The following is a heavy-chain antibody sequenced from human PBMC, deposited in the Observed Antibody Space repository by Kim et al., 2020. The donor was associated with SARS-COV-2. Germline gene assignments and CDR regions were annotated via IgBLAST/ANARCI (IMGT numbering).Heavy chain of an antibody. Sequence: GGSLRLSCAASGFTVSSNYMSWVRQAPRKGLEWVSVIYSGGSTYYADSVKGRFTISRHNSKNTLYLQMNSLRAEDTAVYYCARENGDSSGYYDYWGQGTLVTVSS. CDR1: GFTVSSNY. V-gene: IGHV3-53*04. D-gene: IGHD3-22*01. CDR2: IYSGGST. J-gene: IGHJ4*02. CDR3: ARENGDSSGYYDY.